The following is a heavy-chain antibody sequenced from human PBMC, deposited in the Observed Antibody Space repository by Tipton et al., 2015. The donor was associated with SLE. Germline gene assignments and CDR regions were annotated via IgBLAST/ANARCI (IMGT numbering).Heavy chain of an antibody. CDR1: GGSISSGGYY. Sequence: LRLSCTVSGGSISSGGYYWSWIRQHPGKGLEWIGYIYYSGSTYYNPSLKSRVTISVDTSKNQFSLKLSSVTAADTAVYYCAREDEGGAAAGGFDYWGQGTLVTVSS. D-gene: IGHD6-13*01. CDR3: AREDEGGAAAGGFDY. V-gene: IGHV4-31*03. CDR2: IYYSGST. J-gene: IGHJ4*02.